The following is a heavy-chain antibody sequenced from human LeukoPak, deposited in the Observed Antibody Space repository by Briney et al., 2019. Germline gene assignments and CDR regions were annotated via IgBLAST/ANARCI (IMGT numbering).Heavy chain of an antibody. CDR3: ARANGSGSYSTRWFDP. CDR2: VSLAGQT. Sequence: SGTLSLTCDVSGGSISNTNWWSWVRQPPGQGLEWIGEVSLAGQTNYNPSLKSRVTISVDTSKNQFSLKLSSVTAADTAVYYCARANGSGSYSTRWFDPWGQGTLVTVSS. J-gene: IGHJ5*02. V-gene: IGHV4-4*02. CDR1: GGSISNTNW. D-gene: IGHD3-10*01.